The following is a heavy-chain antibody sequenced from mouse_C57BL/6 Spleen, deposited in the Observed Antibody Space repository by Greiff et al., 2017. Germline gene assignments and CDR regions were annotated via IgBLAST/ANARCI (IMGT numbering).Heavy chain of an antibody. CDR3: ASPYYGSSYAMDY. J-gene: IGHJ4*01. Sequence: QVHVKQSGPGLVQPSQSLSITCTVSGFSLTSYGVHWVRQSPGKGLEWLGVIWSGGSTDYNAAFISRLSISKDNSKSQVFFKMNSLQADDTAIYYCASPYYGSSYAMDYWGQGTSVTVSS. CDR2: IWSGGST. V-gene: IGHV2-2*01. CDR1: GFSLTSYG. D-gene: IGHD1-1*01.